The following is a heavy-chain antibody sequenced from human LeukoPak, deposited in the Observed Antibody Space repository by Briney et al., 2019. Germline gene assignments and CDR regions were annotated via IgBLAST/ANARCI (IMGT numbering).Heavy chain of an antibody. V-gene: IGHV4-34*01. D-gene: IGHD3-22*01. Sequence: SETLSLTCAVYGGSFSGYYWSWIRQPPGKGLEWIGEINHSGSTNYNPSLKSRVTISVDTSKNQFSLKLSSVTAADTAVYYCARANYFDSSGYDYYYYGMDVWGQGTTVTVSS. CDR2: INHSGST. J-gene: IGHJ6*02. CDR3: ARANYFDSSGYDYYYYGMDV. CDR1: GGSFSGYY.